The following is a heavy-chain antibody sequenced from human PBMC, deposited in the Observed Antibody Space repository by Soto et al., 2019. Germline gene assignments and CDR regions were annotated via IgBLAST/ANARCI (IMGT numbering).Heavy chain of an antibody. CDR3: ARARYSIVAAPFHY. CDR2: ISSSSTTI. CDR1: GFSFGSYS. V-gene: IGHV3-48*02. D-gene: IGHD5-12*01. Sequence: EVQLVESGGGLVQPGGSLRLSCVVSGFSFGSYSMNWVRQAPGKGLEWVSYISSSSTTIYYTDSVKGRFTISRDNAKNSLYLQMNSLGDEDTAVYYCARARYSIVAAPFHYWGQGTLVTVSS. J-gene: IGHJ4*02.